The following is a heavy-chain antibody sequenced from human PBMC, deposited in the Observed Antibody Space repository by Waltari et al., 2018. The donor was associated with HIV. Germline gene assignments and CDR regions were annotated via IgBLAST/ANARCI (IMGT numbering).Heavy chain of an antibody. J-gene: IGHJ4*02. CDR3: AKVNSGEIELGY. CDR1: VFTFSSYA. Sequence: EVQLLESGGGLVQPGGSLRLSCAASVFTFSSYAMSWVRQAPGKGLEWVSAISGSGGSTYYADSVKGRFTSSRDNSKNTLYLQMNSLRAEDTAVYYCAKVNSGEIELGYWGQGTLVTVSS. CDR2: ISGSGGST. D-gene: IGHD7-27*01. V-gene: IGHV3-23*01.